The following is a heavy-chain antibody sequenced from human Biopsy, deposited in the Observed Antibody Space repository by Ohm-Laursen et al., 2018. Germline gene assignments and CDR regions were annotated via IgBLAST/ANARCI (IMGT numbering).Heavy chain of an antibody. D-gene: IGHD3-16*01. CDR3: ARAVDYYDPYYYYGLDV. CDR1: GKTFSDYY. J-gene: IGHJ6*02. Sequence: SDTLSLTCEVYGKTFSDYYWSWIRQPPGKGLEWIGEINHRGSTNYNPSLKSRVTISVDTSKNQFSLKLRSVTAADTAVYYCARAVDYYDPYYYYGLDVWGQGTTVTVSS. CDR2: INHRGST. V-gene: IGHV4-34*01.